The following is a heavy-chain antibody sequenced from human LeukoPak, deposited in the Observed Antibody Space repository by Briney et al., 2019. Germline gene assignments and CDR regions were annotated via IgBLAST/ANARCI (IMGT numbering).Heavy chain of an antibody. D-gene: IGHD3-22*01. Sequence: GWSLRLSCAAYGFTFSDYAMSWVRQAPGKGLEWVSVIRGAGDTTYYADFVRGRLTISRDKSQNTIFLQMNRQRDEDTAVYYCATDYYDRSGDYTVDYWGQGSLVTVSS. V-gene: IGHV3-23*01. J-gene: IGHJ4*02. CDR3: ATDYYDRSGDYTVDY. CDR1: GFTFSDYA. CDR2: IRGAGDTT.